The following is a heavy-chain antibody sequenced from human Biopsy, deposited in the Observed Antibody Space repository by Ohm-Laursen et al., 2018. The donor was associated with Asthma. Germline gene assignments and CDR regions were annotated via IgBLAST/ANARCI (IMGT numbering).Heavy chain of an antibody. CDR2: VKGDGRRT. CDR1: GLTFSDYW. Sequence: SLRLSCAASGLTFSDYWMHWVRQAPGKGLEWVSRVKGDGRRTSYADSVKGRFTISRDNAKNTLYLQMNSLRVEDTAVYYCARDGVVPDAMYYHYYYGLDVWGQGTTVTVSS. V-gene: IGHV3-74*01. J-gene: IGHJ6*02. D-gene: IGHD2-2*01. CDR3: ARDGVVPDAMYYHYYYGLDV.